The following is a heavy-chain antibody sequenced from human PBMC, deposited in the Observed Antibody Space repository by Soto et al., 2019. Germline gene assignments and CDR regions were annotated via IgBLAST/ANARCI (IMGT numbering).Heavy chain of an antibody. D-gene: IGHD1-26*01. CDR3: CIVKRRDQYSTSGYWFDP. V-gene: IGHV3-15*01. J-gene: IGHJ5*02. CDR2: IKSKADGETK. CDR1: GFTFSHAW. Sequence: PAGSLRLSCAASGFTFSHAWMSWVRQAPGKGLEWVGRIKSKADGETKDYGAPVRGRFTISRDDSKDTLYLQMNSLRIEDTAVNYCCIVKRRDQYSTSGYWFDPWGPGTLVTVSS.